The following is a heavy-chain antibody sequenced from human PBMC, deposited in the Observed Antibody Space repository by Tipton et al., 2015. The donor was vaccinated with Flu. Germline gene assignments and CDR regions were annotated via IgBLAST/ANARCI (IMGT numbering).Heavy chain of an antibody. CDR2: IYYSGRT. CDR3: AREMALGYFDY. J-gene: IGHJ4*02. D-gene: IGHD5-24*01. Sequence: PGLVKPSETLSLTCTVSGDSISIYYWTWIRQPPGKGLEWIGYIYYSGRTNYNPSLKSRVTFSIDTSKNQFSLNLKSVTAADTAVYYCAREMALGYFDYWGQGNLVTVSS. CDR1: GDSISIYY. V-gene: IGHV4-59*01.